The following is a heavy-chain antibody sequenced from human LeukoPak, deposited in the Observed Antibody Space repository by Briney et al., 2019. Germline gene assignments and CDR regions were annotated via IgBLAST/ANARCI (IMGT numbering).Heavy chain of an antibody. CDR3: ARALRNYSNYLFDY. V-gene: IGHV4-59*01. J-gene: IGHJ4*02. CDR1: GGSISSYY. CDR2: IYYSGST. Sequence: PSETLSLTCTVSGGSISSYYWSWIRQPPGKGLEWIGYIYYSGSTNYNPSLKSRDTISVDTSKNQFSLKLSSVTAADTAVYYCARALRNYSNYLFDYWGQGTLVTVSS. D-gene: IGHD4-11*01.